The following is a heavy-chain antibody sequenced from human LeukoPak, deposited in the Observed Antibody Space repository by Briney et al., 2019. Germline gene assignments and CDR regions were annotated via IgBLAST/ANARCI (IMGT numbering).Heavy chain of an antibody. CDR2: IIPIFSTA. CDR1: GGTFSNYA. D-gene: IGHD3-10*01. J-gene: IGHJ4*02. Sequence: SVKVSCKASGGTFSNYAINWVRQAPGQGLEWMGGIIPIFSTANYAQKFQGRVTITADKSTNTAHMELSSLRPDDTAVFYCARGRVNTMIRGIIPPFDYWGQGTLVTVSS. V-gene: IGHV1-69*06. CDR3: ARGRVNTMIRGIIPPFDY.